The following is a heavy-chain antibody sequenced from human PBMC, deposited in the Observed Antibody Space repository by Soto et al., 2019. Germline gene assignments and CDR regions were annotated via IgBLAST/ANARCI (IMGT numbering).Heavy chain of an antibody. Sequence: SXILTCAASGFTFSGYGMNWVRQAPGKGLEWISYISSSGSLIYYADSLKGRFTISRDNAKNSLYLQMNSLRAEDTAVYYCATTVTTVDYWGKGPLVTVS. D-gene: IGHD4-17*01. CDR1: GFTFSGYG. V-gene: IGHV3-48*03. CDR3: ATTVTTVDY. J-gene: IGHJ4*02. CDR2: ISSSGSLI.